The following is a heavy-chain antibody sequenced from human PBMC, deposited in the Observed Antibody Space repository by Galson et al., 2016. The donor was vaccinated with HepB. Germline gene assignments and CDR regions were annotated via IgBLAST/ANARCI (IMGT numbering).Heavy chain of an antibody. CDR2: ISGSSGTI. Sequence: LRLSCAASGFTFSHYSMNWVRQAPGKGLEWVSYISGSSGTIHYTDSVKGRFTISRDNARNSLYLQMNSLRAEDTAVYYCATIPEYCSGGACYSLDYWGQGTLVTVSS. J-gene: IGHJ4*02. V-gene: IGHV3-48*01. D-gene: IGHD2-15*01. CDR1: GFTFSHYS. CDR3: ATIPEYCSGGACYSLDY.